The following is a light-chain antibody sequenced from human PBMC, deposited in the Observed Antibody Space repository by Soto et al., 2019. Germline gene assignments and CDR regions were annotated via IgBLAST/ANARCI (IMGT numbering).Light chain of an antibody. J-gene: IGKJ1*01. V-gene: IGKV1-39*01. Sequence: DIQMTQSPSSLSASVGDRVTIACRTSQSITTYLNWYQQKPGQAPKLLIYAASTLQSGVPSRFSGSGSGTDFTLTISSLQPEDFATYYCQQSYNTPPWTFGQGTKVDIK. CDR3: QQSYNTPPWT. CDR1: QSITTY. CDR2: AAS.